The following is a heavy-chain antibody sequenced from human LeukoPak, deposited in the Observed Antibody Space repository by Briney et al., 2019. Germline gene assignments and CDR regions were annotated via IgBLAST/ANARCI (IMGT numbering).Heavy chain of an antibody. D-gene: IGHD2-15*01. CDR2: ISYDGSNK. CDR1: GFTFSSYA. V-gene: IGHV3-30-3*01. CDR3: AREIPGRIAADC. J-gene: IGHJ4*02. Sequence: GGSLRLSCAASGFTFSSYAMHWVRQAPGKGLEWVAVISYDGSNKYYADSVKGRFTISRDNAKNSLFLQMNSLRGEDTAIYFCAREIPGRIAADCWGQGTLVTVSS.